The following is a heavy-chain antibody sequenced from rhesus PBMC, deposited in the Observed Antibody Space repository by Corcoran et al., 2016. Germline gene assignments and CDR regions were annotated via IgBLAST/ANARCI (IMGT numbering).Heavy chain of an antibody. J-gene: IGHJ4*01. Sequence: QVTLKESGPALVKPTQTLTLTCTFSGFSLTTSGMGAGWIRQPPGKALEWLALIYWDDDKRYSTSLKSRLTISKDTSKNQVVLTMTNMDPVDTATYYCARGAKSSWWWRVEFDYWGQGVLVTVSS. CDR1: GFSLTTSGMG. D-gene: IGHD6-13*01. CDR2: IYWDDDK. V-gene: IGHV2-174*01. CDR3: ARGAKSSWWWRVEFDY.